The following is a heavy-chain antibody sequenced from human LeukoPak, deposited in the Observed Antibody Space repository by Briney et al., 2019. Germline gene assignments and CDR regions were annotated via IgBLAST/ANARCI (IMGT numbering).Heavy chain of an antibody. CDR2: ISGSSSTT. J-gene: IGHJ6*02. CDR1: GFTFSSYA. CDR3: AKGMEWVVVPAALDV. Sequence: GRSLRLSCAASGFTFSSYAMSWVRQAPGKGLEWVSAISGSSSTTFYADSVKGRFTISRDNSMDTLFLQMNSLRPEDTALYYCAKGMEWVVVPAALDVWGQGTTVSVSS. D-gene: IGHD2-2*01. V-gene: IGHV3-23*01.